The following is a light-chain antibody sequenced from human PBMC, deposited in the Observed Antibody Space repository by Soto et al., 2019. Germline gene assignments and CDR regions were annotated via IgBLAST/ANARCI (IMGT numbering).Light chain of an antibody. J-gene: IGKJ1*01. CDR2: DAS. Sequence: EVVLTQSPATLSLSPGERATLSCRASQSVSILLAWYQQKPGQAPRLLIYDASNRATGVPARFSGSRSGTDFTLTISDLEPADFGLYYCQQRLNWPPGFGQGTKVDIK. CDR1: QSVSIL. CDR3: QQRLNWPPG. V-gene: IGKV3-11*01.